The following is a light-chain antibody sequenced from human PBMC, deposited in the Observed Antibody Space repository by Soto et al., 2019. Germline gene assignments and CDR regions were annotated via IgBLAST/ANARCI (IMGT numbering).Light chain of an antibody. V-gene: IGKV1-5*01. CDR3: KQYNSYWT. Sequence: DIQMTQSPSTLSASVGYRFTITCRASQSITTWLAWYQQRPGRAPKLLIYDDSNLQSGVPSRFSGSGSGTEFTLTISSLQPDDFATYYCKQYNSYWTFGQGNMGDVK. CDR2: DDS. CDR1: QSITTW. J-gene: IGKJ1*01.